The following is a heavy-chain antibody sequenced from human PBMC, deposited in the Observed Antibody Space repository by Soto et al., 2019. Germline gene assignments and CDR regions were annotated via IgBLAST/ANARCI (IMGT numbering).Heavy chain of an antibody. D-gene: IGHD1-26*01. CDR2: IKQDGSEK. CDR1: GFTFSSYW. CDR3: ERDATSGSYDNWFDP. J-gene: IGHJ5*02. Sequence: HPGGSLRLSCAASGFTFSSYWMSWVRQAPGKGLEWVANIKQDGSEKYYVDSVKGRFTISRDNAKNSLYLQMNSLRAEDTAVYYCERDATSGSYDNWFDPWGQGTLVTVSS. V-gene: IGHV3-7*03.